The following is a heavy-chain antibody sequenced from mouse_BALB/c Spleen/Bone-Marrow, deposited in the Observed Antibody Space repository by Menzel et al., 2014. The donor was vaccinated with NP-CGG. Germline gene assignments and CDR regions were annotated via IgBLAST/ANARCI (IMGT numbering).Heavy chain of an antibody. CDR3: ASLTGTSDY. V-gene: IGHV14-3*02. Sequence: VQLQQPGAELVKPGASVKLSCTASGFNIKDTYIHWVKQRPEQGLEWIGRIDPANEHTKYDPNFQGEATITADTSSNTAYLQLSSLTSEDTAVYYCASLTGTSDYWGQGSTLTVSS. J-gene: IGHJ2*01. CDR2: IDPANEHT. D-gene: IGHD4-1*01. CDR1: GFNIKDTY.